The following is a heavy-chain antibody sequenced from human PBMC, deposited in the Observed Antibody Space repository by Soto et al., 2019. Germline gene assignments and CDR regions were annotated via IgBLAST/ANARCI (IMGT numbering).Heavy chain of an antibody. Sequence: QVQLVQSGAEVKKPGSSVKVSCKASGGTFSSYAISWVRQAPGQGLEWMGGIIPIFGTANYAQKFQGRVTITADEYTSTAYMELSSLRSEATDVYYCAAAKKVYYVRSNPFFDYWGQGTLVTVSS. D-gene: IGHD3-10*02. J-gene: IGHJ4*02. CDR3: AAAKKVYYVRSNPFFDY. CDR2: IIPIFGTA. V-gene: IGHV1-69*19. CDR1: GGTFSSYA.